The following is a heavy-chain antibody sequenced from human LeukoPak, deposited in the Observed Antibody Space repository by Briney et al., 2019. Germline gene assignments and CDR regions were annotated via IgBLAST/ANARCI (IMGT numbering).Heavy chain of an antibody. CDR1: GGSISSGDYY. CDR3: ARAFVWPFGELEGIDY. Sequence: PSQTLSLTCTVSGGSISSGDYYWSWIRQPPGKGLEWIGYIYYSGSTYYNPSLKSRVTISVDTSKNQFSLKLSSVTAADTAVYYCARAFVWPFGELEGIDYWGQGTLVTVSS. D-gene: IGHD3-10*01. CDR2: IYYSGST. J-gene: IGHJ4*02. V-gene: IGHV4-30-4*01.